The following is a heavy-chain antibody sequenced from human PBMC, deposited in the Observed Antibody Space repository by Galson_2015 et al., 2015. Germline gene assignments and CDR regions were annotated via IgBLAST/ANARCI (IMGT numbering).Heavy chain of an antibody. CDR2: IYYSGST. V-gene: IGHV4-31*03. CDR1: GGSISSGGYY. J-gene: IGHJ5*02. Sequence: TLSLTCTVSGGSISSGGYYWSWIRQHPGKGLEWIGYIYYSGSTYYNPSLKSRVTISVDTSKNQFSLKLSSVTAADTAVYYCARVDRDGYFDDHLSENWFDPWGQGTLVTVSS. CDR3: ARVDRDGYFDDHLSENWFDP. D-gene: IGHD3-9*01.